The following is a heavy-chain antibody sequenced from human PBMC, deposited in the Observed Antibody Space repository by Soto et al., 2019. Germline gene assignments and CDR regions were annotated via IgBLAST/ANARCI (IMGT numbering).Heavy chain of an antibody. CDR1: GGSISSYY. D-gene: IGHD6-13*01. J-gene: IGHJ4*02. CDR3: ARSTTGFIAAAGFFDC. V-gene: IGHV4-59*01. Sequence: SETLSLTCTVSGGSISSYYWSWIRQPPGKGLEWIGYIYYSGSTNYNPSLKSRVTISVDTSKNQFSLKLSSVTAADTAVYYCARSTTGFIAAAGFFDCWGQGTLVTVSS. CDR2: IYYSGST.